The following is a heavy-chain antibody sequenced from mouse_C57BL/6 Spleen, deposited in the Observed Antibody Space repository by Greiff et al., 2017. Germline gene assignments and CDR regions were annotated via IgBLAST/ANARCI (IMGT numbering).Heavy chain of an antibody. V-gene: IGHV1-55*01. Sequence: QVHVKQPGAELVKPGASVKMSCKASGYTFTSYWITWVKQRPGQGLEWIGDIYPGSGSTNYNEKFKSKATLTVDTSSSTAYMQLSSLTSEDSAVYYCARWGRDYAMDYWGQGTSVTVSS. CDR2: IYPGSGST. CDR3: ARWGRDYAMDY. J-gene: IGHJ4*01. CDR1: GYTFTSYW.